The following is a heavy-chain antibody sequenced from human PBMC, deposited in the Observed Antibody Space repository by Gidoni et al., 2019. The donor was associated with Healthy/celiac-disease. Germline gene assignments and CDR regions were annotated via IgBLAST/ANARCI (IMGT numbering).Heavy chain of an antibody. J-gene: IGHJ4*02. D-gene: IGHD2-21*02. CDR1: GGSISSSSYY. CDR3: ARLAYCGGDCYSGFDY. CDR2: IDYRGST. V-gene: IGHV4-39*01. Sequence: QLQLQESGPGLVKPSETLSLTCTVSGGSISSSSYYWGWIRQPPGKGLEWMGSIDYRGSTYYNPSLKGRFTISVDTSKNQFSLELSSVTAADAAVYYCARLAYCGGDCYSGFDYWGQGTLVTVSS.